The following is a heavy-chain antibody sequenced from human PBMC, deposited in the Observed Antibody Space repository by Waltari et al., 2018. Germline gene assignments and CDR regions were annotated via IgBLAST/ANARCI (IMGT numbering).Heavy chain of an antibody. CDR1: GFTFSDYY. J-gene: IGHJ3*02. CDR3: AEAPLGEDAFDI. Sequence: QVQLVESGGGLVKPGGSLRLSCAASGFTFSDYYMSWIRQAPGKGLEWVSYMSSSVSTIDYADSVEGRFTISRDNAKNSLYLQMNSLRAEDTAVYYCAEAPLGEDAFDIWGQGTMVTVSS. V-gene: IGHV3-11*01. D-gene: IGHD3-3*01. CDR2: MSSSVSTI.